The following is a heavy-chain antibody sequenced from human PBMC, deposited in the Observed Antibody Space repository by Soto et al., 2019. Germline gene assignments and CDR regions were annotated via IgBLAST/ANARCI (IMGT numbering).Heavy chain of an antibody. V-gene: IGHV3-21*01. Sequence: EVQLVESGGGLVKPGGSLRLSCAASGFTFSSYSMTWVRQAPGKGLEWVSSISSSSSYIYYADSVKGRFTISRDNAKNSLYLQMNSLRAADTAVYYCARDVAVAGKDFDYWGQGALVTVSS. D-gene: IGHD6-19*01. CDR3: ARDVAVAGKDFDY. J-gene: IGHJ4*02. CDR2: ISSSSSYI. CDR1: GFTFSSYS.